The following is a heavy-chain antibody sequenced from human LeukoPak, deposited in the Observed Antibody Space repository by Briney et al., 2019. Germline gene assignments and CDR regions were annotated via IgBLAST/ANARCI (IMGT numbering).Heavy chain of an antibody. Sequence: GGSPRLSCTAPGLTFSGSDMHWGRQASGKRLEWVGRIRSKTNNYATAYAASVRGRFTISRDDSKNTAYLQMNSLKTEDTAIYYCTRVYSSAYGSFDIWGQGTMVTVSS. J-gene: IGHJ3*02. V-gene: IGHV3-73*01. D-gene: IGHD6-19*01. CDR3: TRVYSSAYGSFDI. CDR2: IRSKTNNYAT. CDR1: GLTFSGSD.